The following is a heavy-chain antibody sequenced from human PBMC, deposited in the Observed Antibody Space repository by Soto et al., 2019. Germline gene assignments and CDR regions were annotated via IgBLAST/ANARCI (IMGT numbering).Heavy chain of an antibody. CDR1: GYTFTGYY. CDR3: ARGTRWYVREYYYYYYGMDV. V-gene: IGHV1-2*04. D-gene: IGHD2-15*01. Sequence: ASVKVSCKASGYTFTGYYMHWVRQAPGQELEWMGWINPNSGGTNYAQKFQGWVTMTRDTSISTAYMELSRLRSDDTAVYYCARGTRWYVREYYYYYYGMDVWGQGTTVTVSS. J-gene: IGHJ6*02. CDR2: INPNSGGT.